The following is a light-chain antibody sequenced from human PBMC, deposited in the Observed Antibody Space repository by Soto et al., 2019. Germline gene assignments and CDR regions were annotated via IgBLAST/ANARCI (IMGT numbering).Light chain of an antibody. Sequence: EIVMTQSPVTLSLSPGERATLSCRASQSVSSKLAWYQQKPGQAPRLLIYGASTRATGIPARFSGSVSGTEFTLSISSLQSEDFAVYYCQQYNNWPQTFGQGTKLEIK. J-gene: IGKJ2*01. CDR1: QSVSSK. CDR2: GAS. CDR3: QQYNNWPQT. V-gene: IGKV3-15*01.